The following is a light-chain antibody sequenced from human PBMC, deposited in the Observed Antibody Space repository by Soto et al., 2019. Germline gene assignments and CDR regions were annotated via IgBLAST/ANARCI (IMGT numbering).Light chain of an antibody. CDR3: QHYNDWPLT. CDR1: QSVSSD. J-gene: IGKJ4*01. CDR2: GAS. V-gene: IGKV3-15*01. Sequence: IVMTQSPATLSLSPGERATLSCRATQSVSSDLAWYQQRPGQAPRLLIYGASTRATGIPARFSGSGSGTEFTLTISGLQSEDFAVYYCQHYNDWPLTFGGGTELEIK.